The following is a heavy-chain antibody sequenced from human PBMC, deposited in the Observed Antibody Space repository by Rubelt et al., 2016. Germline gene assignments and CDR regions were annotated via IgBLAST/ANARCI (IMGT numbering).Heavy chain of an antibody. CDR1: GGSFSAYY. CDR2: INHSGST. V-gene: IGHV4-34*02. D-gene: IGHD6-6*01. Sequence: GQLQQWGAGLLKPSETLSLTCAVYGGSFSAYYWSWIRQPPGKGLEWIGEINHSGSTSYNPSLKSRVTMSVDTSKNQFSLRLSFVTAADTAVYYCAGDIAARPAYYYGMDVWGQGTTVTVSS. CDR3: AGDIAARPAYYYGMDV. J-gene: IGHJ6*02.